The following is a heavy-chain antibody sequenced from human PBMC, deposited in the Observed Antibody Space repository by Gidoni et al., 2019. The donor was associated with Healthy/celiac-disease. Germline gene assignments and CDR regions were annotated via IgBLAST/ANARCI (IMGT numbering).Heavy chain of an antibody. CDR2: IRSKANSYAT. CDR3: TRHTPMIAPSNYYYYMDV. J-gene: IGHJ6*03. V-gene: IGHV3-73*02. Sequence: EVQLVESGGGLVQPGGSLTLSCAASGFTFSGSAMHWVRQASGKGLEGVGRIRSKANSYATAYAASVKGRFTISRDDSKNTAYLQMNSLKTEDTAVYYCTRHTPMIAPSNYYYYMDVWGKGTTVTVSS. CDR1: GFTFSGSA. D-gene: IGHD3-22*01.